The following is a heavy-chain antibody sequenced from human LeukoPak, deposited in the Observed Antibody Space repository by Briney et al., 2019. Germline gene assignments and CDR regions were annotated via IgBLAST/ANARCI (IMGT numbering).Heavy chain of an antibody. V-gene: IGHV1-2*02. CDR3: ERAVAGTTETDDY. CDR2: INPNSGGT. Sequence: ASVKVSCKASGYTFTGYYMHWVRQAPGQGLEWMGWINPNSGGTNYAQKFQGRVTMTRDTSISTAYMELSRLRSDDTALYYCERAVAGTTETDDYWGQGTLVTVSS. J-gene: IGHJ4*02. CDR1: GYTFTGYY. D-gene: IGHD6-19*01.